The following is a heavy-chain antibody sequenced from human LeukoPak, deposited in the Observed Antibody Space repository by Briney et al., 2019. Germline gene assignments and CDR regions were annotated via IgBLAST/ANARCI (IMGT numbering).Heavy chain of an antibody. CDR3: ASGDMVRGVITYAFDI. J-gene: IGHJ3*02. CDR1: GGSISSYY. Sequence: SETLSLTCTVSGGSISSYYWNWIRQPPGKGLEWIGYIYYSGSTNYNPSLKSRVTISVDTSKKQFSLKLSSVTAADTAVYYCASGDMVRGVITYAFDIWGQGTMVTVSS. D-gene: IGHD3-10*01. CDR2: IYYSGST. V-gene: IGHV4-59*01.